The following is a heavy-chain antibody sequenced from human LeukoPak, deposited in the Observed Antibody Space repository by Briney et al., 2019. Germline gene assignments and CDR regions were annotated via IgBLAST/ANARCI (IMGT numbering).Heavy chain of an antibody. CDR2: IYSGGST. J-gene: IGHJ4*02. CDR1: GFTVSRNY. D-gene: IGHD4-17*01. CDR3: VRVLTVTFDS. Sequence: GGSLRLSCAASGFTVSRNYMTWVRQAPGKGLEWVSVIYSGGSTYYADSVKGRFTISRDNSKNTLYLQMSSLRADDTAVYYCVRVLTVTFDSWGQGTLVTVSS. V-gene: IGHV3-53*01.